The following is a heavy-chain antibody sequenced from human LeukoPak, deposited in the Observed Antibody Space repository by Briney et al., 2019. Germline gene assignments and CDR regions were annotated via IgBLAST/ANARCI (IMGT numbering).Heavy chain of an antibody. CDR2: ISSSSNYI. Sequence: PGGSLRLSCAASGFTFSSYSMNWVRQAPGKGLEWVSSISSSSNYIYYADSVKGRFTISRDNAKNSLYLQMNSLRAEDTAVYYCARDLSMAYCSGGSCSLGAFDIWGQGTMVTVSS. D-gene: IGHD2-15*01. V-gene: IGHV3-21*01. CDR1: GFTFSSYS. J-gene: IGHJ3*02. CDR3: ARDLSMAYCSGGSCSLGAFDI.